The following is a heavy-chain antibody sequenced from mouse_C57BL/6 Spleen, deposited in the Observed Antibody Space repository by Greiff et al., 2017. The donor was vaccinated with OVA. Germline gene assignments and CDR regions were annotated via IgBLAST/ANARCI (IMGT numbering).Heavy chain of an antibody. CDR2: IDPEDGDT. CDR1: GFNIKDYY. D-gene: IGHD2-5*01. Sequence: EVKLMESGAELVRPGASVKLSCTASGFNIKDYYMHWVKQRPEQGLEWIGRIDPEDGDTEYAPKFQGKATMTADTSSNTAYLQLSSLTSEDTAVYYCTVYYSNYNYAMDYWGQGTSVTVSS. J-gene: IGHJ4*01. CDR3: TVYYSNYNYAMDY. V-gene: IGHV14-1*01.